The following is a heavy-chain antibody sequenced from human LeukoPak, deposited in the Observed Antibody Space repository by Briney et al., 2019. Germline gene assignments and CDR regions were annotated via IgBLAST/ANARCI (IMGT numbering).Heavy chain of an antibody. CDR2: IYYSGST. V-gene: IGHV4-39*01. D-gene: IGHD6-13*01. J-gene: IGHJ4*02. CDR3: ARHVWSSSFHFDY. CDR1: GGSISSSSYY. Sequence: ETLSLTCTVSGGSISSSSYYWGWIRQPPGKGLEWIGSIYYSGSTYYNPSLKSRVTISVDTSKNQFSLKLSSVTAADTAVYHCARHVWSSSFHFDYWGQGTLVTVSS.